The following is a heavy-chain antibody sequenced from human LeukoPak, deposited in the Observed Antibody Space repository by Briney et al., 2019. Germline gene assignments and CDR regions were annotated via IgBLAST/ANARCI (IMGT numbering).Heavy chain of an antibody. CDR1: RGSISRYY. CDR2: IYYSGST. V-gene: IGHV4-59*03. CDR3: AWGGSYYFIAFDI. J-gene: IGHJ3*02. Sequence: SETLSLTCAVSRGSISRYYWTWIRQPPGKGLEWIGYIYYSGSTNYNPSLKSRVTISVDTSKNQFSLKLSSVTAADTAVYYCAWGGSYYFIAFDIWGQGTMVTVSS. D-gene: IGHD1-26*01.